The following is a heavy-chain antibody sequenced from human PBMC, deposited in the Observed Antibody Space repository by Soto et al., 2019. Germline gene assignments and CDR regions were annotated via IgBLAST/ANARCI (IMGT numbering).Heavy chain of an antibody. J-gene: IGHJ3*02. D-gene: IGHD3-3*01. CDR3: AKDILRFLDPGDAFDI. V-gene: IGHV3-9*01. CDR1: GFTFDDYA. Sequence: GGSLRLSCAASGFTFDDYAMHWVRQAPGKGLEWVSGISWNSGSIGYADSVKGRFTISRDNAKNSLYLQMNSLRAEDTALYYCAKDILRFLDPGDAFDIWGQGTMVTVSS. CDR2: ISWNSGSI.